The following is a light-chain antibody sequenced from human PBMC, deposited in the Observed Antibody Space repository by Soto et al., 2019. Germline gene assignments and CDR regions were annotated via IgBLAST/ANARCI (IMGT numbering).Light chain of an antibody. Sequence: QSALTQPASVSGSPGQSITISCTGTSSDVGGYNYVSWYQHHPGKAPKLMIFDVSNRPSGVSNRFSGSKSGNTASLTISGHQPEDEADYYFSSYTTSNTRQIVFGTGTKVTVL. J-gene: IGLJ1*01. V-gene: IGLV2-14*03. CDR1: SSDVGGYNY. CDR3: SSYTTSNTRQIV. CDR2: DVS.